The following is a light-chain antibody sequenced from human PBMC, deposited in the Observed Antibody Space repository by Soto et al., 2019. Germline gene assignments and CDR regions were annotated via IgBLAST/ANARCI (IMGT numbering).Light chain of an antibody. CDR3: HQYDYWPPWT. J-gene: IGKJ1*01. Sequence: EIVMTQSPATLSVSPGERATLSCRASQSVGSNLAWYQQKPGQAPRLLIYGASTRATGIPARFSGSGSGTEFTLTISSLQSEDFAVYYCHQYDYWPPWTFGQGTKVEIK. CDR1: QSVGSN. V-gene: IGKV3-15*01. CDR2: GAS.